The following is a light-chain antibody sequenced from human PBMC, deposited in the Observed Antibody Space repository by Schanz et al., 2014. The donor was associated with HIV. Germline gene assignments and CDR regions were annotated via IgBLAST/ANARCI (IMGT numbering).Light chain of an antibody. CDR1: SSNIGAGYD. V-gene: IGLV1-40*01. Sequence: QSVLTQPPSVSGAPGQRVTISCTGSSSNIGAGYDVHWYQQLPGTAPKLLIYGNSNRPSGVPDRFSGSKSGTSASLDISGXXXXDEADYFCATWDISQNGPVFGGGTKLTVL. J-gene: IGLJ2*01. CDR2: GNS. CDR3: ATWDISQNGPV.